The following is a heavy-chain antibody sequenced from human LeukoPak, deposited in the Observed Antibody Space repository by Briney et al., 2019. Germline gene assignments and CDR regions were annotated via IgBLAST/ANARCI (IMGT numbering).Heavy chain of an antibody. D-gene: IGHD2-15*01. CDR2: VSGSGGDT. J-gene: IGHJ4*02. V-gene: IGHV3-23*01. Sequence: GGSLRLSCAAYGFTFSIYALSWVRQAPGKGLEWVSSVSGSGGDTYYVDSVKGRFTISRDNSKNTLYLQMISVRAEDTAVYYCAKASYCSGGSCYSMDYWGQGTLVTVSS. CDR3: AKASYCSGGSCYSMDY. CDR1: GFTFSIYA.